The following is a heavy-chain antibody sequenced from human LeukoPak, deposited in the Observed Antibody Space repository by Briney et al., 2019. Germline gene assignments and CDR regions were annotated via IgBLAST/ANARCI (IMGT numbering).Heavy chain of an antibody. CDR3: TGGNPRPFDY. CDR1: GLIVSTNY. D-gene: IGHD3-16*01. Sequence: PGGSLRLSCAGSGLIVSTNYMTWVRQAPGQGPEWVSIIYIDETIYYADSVKGRFTISRDNSKNTVYLQVSSLTVDDTATYFCTGGNPRPFDYWGQGTLVTVSS. CDR2: IYIDETI. V-gene: IGHV3-53*01. J-gene: IGHJ4*02.